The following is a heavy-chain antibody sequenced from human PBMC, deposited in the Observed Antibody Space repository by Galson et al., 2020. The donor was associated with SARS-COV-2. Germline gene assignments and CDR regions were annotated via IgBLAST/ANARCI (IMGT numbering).Heavy chain of an antibody. CDR1: GFAFGDYA. Sequence: GESLKISCITSGFAFGDYALSWVRQAPGKGLEWIGFIRTKAHGGTTEYAASVKGRFTISRDDSKSIAYLQMSSLKTEDTAVYYCTRDSQEAGGGDEHWGQGTLVTVSS. V-gene: IGHV3-49*04. CDR2: IRTKAHGGTT. CDR3: TRDSQEAGGGDEH. D-gene: IGHD2-21*01. J-gene: IGHJ1*01.